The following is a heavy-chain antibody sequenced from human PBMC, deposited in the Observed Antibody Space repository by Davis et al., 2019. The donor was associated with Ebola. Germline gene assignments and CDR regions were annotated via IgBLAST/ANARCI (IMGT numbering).Heavy chain of an antibody. V-gene: IGHV3-48*02. CDR2: ISSSSNTI. CDR3: DGRDY. J-gene: IGHJ4*02. Sequence: GESLKISCAASGFTFSSYTMNWVRQAPGKGLEWVSYISSSSNTIYYADSVKGRFTISRDNAKNSLYLQMNSLRDEDTAVYYCDGRDYWGQGTLVTVPS. CDR1: GFTFSSYT. D-gene: IGHD1-26*01.